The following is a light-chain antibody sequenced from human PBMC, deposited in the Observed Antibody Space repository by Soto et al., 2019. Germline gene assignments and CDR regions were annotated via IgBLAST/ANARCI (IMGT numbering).Light chain of an antibody. CDR1: QSVSSNY. V-gene: IGKV3-20*01. J-gene: IGKJ1*01. CDR2: GAS. CDR3: QQYSIAPRT. Sequence: EIVLTQSPGTLSLSPGERATLSCGASQSVSSNYLAWYQQKPGQALRLLISGASSRATGIPDRFSGSGSGTDFTLTISRLEPEDFAMYYCQQYSIAPRTFGQGTKVEIK.